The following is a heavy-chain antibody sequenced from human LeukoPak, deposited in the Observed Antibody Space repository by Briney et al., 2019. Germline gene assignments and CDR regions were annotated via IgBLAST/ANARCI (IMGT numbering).Heavy chain of an antibody. CDR1: GFSFSSYA. D-gene: IGHD2-2*01. Sequence: GRSLRLSCAASGFSFSSYAMHWVRQAPGKGLEGVAVISYDGTNKYYADSVKGRFTISRDNSKNTLYLQMNSLRAEDTAVYYCARDSCSSTSCYGNYWGQGTLVTVSS. CDR3: ARDSCSSTSCYGNY. V-gene: IGHV3-30-3*01. CDR2: ISYDGTNK. J-gene: IGHJ4*02.